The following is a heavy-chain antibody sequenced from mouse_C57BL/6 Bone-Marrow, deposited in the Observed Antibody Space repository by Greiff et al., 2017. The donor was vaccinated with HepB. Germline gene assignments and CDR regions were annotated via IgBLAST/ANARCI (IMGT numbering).Heavy chain of an antibody. D-gene: IGHD2-5*01. CDR3: ARATIVRLDY. CDR2: IYPGSGST. CDR1: GYTFTSYW. Sequence: QVQLQHPGAELVKPGASVKMSCKASGYTFTSYWITWVKQRPGQGLEWIGDIYPGSGSTNYNEKFKSKATLTVDTASSTAYMQLSSLTSEDSAVYYCARATIVRLDYWGQGTTLTVSS. V-gene: IGHV1-55*01. J-gene: IGHJ2*01.